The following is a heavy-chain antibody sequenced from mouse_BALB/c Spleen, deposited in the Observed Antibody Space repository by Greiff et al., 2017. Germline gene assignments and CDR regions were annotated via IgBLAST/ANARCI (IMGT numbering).Heavy chain of an antibody. CDR2: IYPGSGST. V-gene: IGHV1S22*01. Sequence: LQQPGSELVRPGASVKLSCKASGYTFTSYWMHWVKQRHGQGLEWIGNIYPGSGSTNYDEKFKSKGTLTVDTSSSTAYMHLSSLTSEDSAVYYCTRAYYDYDVGMDYWGQGTSVTVSS. CDR1: GYTFTSYW. CDR3: TRAYYDYDVGMDY. D-gene: IGHD2-4*01. J-gene: IGHJ4*01.